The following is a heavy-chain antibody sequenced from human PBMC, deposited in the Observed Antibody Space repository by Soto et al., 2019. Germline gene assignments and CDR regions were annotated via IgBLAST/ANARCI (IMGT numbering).Heavy chain of an antibody. CDR3: ASYHGSESFYYNGIDY. J-gene: IGHJ4*02. D-gene: IGHD3-10*01. Sequence: PSETLSLTCTVSGDSISSSNYYWGWIRQPPGKGLEWIGSIYYSGSTYYNPSLKSRVTISVDTSKNQFSLKLNSVTAAETAVYYCASYHGSESFYYNGIDYWGQGTLVTVSS. CDR2: IYYSGST. CDR1: GDSISSSNYY. V-gene: IGHV4-39*01.